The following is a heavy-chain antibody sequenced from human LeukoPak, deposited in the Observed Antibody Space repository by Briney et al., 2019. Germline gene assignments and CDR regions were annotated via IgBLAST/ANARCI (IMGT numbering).Heavy chain of an antibody. CDR2: IVVGSGNT. CDR3: ARGGYYDFWSGSDRAVDY. J-gene: IGHJ4*02. D-gene: IGHD3-3*01. V-gene: IGHV1-58*02. CDR1: GFTFTSSA. Sequence: ASVKVSCKASGFTFTSSAMQWVRQARGQRLEWIGWIVVGSGNTNYAQKFQERVTITRDMSTSTAYMELSSLRSDDTAVYYCARGGYYDFWSGSDRAVDYWGQGTLVTVSS.